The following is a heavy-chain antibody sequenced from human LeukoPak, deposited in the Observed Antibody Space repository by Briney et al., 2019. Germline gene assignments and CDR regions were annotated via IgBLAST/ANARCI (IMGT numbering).Heavy chain of an antibody. Sequence: PSETLSLTCTVSGGSISSYYWSWIRQPPGKGPEWIGYIYYSGSTNYNPSLKSRVTISVDTSKNQFSLKLSSVTAADTAVYYCARGYSSSWSRILDYWGQGTLVTVSS. CDR2: IYYSGST. V-gene: IGHV4-59*01. J-gene: IGHJ4*02. CDR3: ARGYSSSWSRILDY. D-gene: IGHD6-13*01. CDR1: GGSISSYY.